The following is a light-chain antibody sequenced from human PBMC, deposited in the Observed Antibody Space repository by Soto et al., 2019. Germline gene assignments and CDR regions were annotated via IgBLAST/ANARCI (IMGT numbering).Light chain of an antibody. CDR3: ATWDGSLSAYV. V-gene: IGLV1-44*01. CDR2: SNI. Sequence: QSVLTQSPSASGTPGQEVTISCSGSSSNIGSNTVDWYQQFPGTAPKLLIYSNIKRPSGVPDRFSGSKSVTSASLAIRGLQSEDEADYFCATWDGSLSAYVFGTGTKVTVL. J-gene: IGLJ1*01. CDR1: SSNIGSNT.